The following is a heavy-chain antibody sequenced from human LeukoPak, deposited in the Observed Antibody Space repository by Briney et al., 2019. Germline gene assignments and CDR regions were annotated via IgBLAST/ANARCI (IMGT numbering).Heavy chain of an antibody. D-gene: IGHD3-22*01. V-gene: IGHV3-21*04. CDR2: ISSSSSYI. CDR1: GFTFSSYS. J-gene: IGHJ4*02. Sequence: GGSLRLSCAASGFTFSSYSMNWVRQAPGKGLEWVSSISSSSSYIYYADSVKGRFTISRDNAKNSLYLQMNSLRAEDTALYYRAKDRNYYDSSGSFDYWGQGTLVTVSS. CDR3: AKDRNYYDSSGSFDY.